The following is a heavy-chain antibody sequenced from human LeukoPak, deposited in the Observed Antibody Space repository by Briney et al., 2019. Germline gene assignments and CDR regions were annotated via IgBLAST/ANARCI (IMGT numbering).Heavy chain of an antibody. Sequence: SETLSLTCAVYGGSFSGYYWSWIRPPPGKGLEWIGEINHSGSTNYNPSLKSRVTISVDTSKNQFSLKLSSVTAADTAVYYCASSPMLFYWGQGTLVTVSS. J-gene: IGHJ4*02. V-gene: IGHV4-34*01. D-gene: IGHD2-2*01. CDR2: INHSGST. CDR3: ASSPMLFY. CDR1: GGSFSGYY.